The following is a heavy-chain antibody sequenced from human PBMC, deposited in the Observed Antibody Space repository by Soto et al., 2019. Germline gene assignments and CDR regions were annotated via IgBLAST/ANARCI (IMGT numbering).Heavy chain of an antibody. CDR2: IYHTGGT. V-gene: IGHV4-4*02. J-gene: IGHJ4*02. CDR1: GGSISSDYW. CDR3: ARGVTVGSAPIIIVYYFDY. Sequence: SETLSLTCAVSGGSISSDYWWIWVRQAPGKGLEWIGEIYHTGGTNSNPSLESRVTISVDKSKNQLSLKLNSLTAADTAVYYCARGVTVGSAPIIIVYYFDYWGQGSLVTVSS. D-gene: IGHD3-10*01.